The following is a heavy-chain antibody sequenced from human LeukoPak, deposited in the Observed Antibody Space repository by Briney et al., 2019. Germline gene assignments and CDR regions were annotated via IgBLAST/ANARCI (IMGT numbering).Heavy chain of an antibody. CDR2: ISPSTSYT. J-gene: IGHJ4*02. D-gene: IGHD2-15*01. CDR3: ARGCGGNCYLNDY. CDR1: GFTFSTYS. Sequence: GGSLRLSCAASGFTFSTYSMNWVRQAPGKGLEWVSSISPSTSYTYYADSVKGRFTVSRDNAKNSLYLQMNSLRAEDTAVYYCARGCGGNCYLNDYWGQETLVTVSS. V-gene: IGHV3-21*01.